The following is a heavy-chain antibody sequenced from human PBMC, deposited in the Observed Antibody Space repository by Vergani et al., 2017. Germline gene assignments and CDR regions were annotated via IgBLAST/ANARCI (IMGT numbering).Heavy chain of an antibody. CDR3: ATNAPAVAGHYYYYYGMDV. CDR2: VDPEDGET. CDR1: GYTFTDYY. Sequence: EVQLVQSGAEVKKPGATVKISCKVSGYTFTDYYMHWVQQAPGKGLEWMGLVDPEDGETIYAEKFQGRVTITADTSTDTADMELSRLRSEDTAVYYCATNAPAVAGHYYYYYGMDVWGQGTTVTVSS. V-gene: IGHV1-69-2*01. D-gene: IGHD6-19*01. J-gene: IGHJ6*02.